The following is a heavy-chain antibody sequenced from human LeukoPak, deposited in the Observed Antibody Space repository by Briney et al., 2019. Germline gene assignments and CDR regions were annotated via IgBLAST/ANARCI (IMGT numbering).Heavy chain of an antibody. CDR2: ISSTSIYK. CDR1: GFTFSAYA. CDR3: ARDPRIYCTNGICRDDYFDN. D-gene: IGHD2-8*01. V-gene: IGHV3-21*01. J-gene: IGHJ4*02. Sequence: PGGSLRLSCAVSGFTFSAYAMSWVRQAPGKGLEWVSSISSTSIYKYYADSVKGRFTISRDNAKDSLFLQMNSLRAEDTAIYYCARDPRIYCTNGICRDDYFDNWGQGTLVTVSS.